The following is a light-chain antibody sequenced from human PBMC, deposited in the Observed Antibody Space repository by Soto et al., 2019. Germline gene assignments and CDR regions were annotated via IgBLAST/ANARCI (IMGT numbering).Light chain of an antibody. V-gene: IGLV2-8*01. CDR2: EVN. CDR3: CSYAGSNNYV. Sequence: QSVLTQPPSASGSPGQSVTTSCTGTGSDVGAYNYVSWYRQYPGKAPKLVIFEVNKRPSGVPDRISGSKSGITASLTVSGLQAEDEADYYCCSYAGSNNYVFGTGTKVTVL. J-gene: IGLJ1*01. CDR1: GSDVGAYNY.